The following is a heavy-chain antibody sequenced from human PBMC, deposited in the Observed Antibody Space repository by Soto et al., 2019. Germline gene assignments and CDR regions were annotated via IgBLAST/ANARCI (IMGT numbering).Heavy chain of an antibody. CDR2: ISWNSGSI. Sequence: EVQLVESGGGLVQPGRSLRLSCAAPGFTFDDYAMHWVRQAPGKGLEWVSGISWNSGSIGYADSVKGRFTISRDNAKNSLYLQMNSLRAEDTALYYCAKDKSLGYCTNGVCYSGWFDPWGQGTLVTVSS. J-gene: IGHJ5*02. V-gene: IGHV3-9*01. CDR1: GFTFDDYA. CDR3: AKDKSLGYCTNGVCYSGWFDP. D-gene: IGHD2-8*01.